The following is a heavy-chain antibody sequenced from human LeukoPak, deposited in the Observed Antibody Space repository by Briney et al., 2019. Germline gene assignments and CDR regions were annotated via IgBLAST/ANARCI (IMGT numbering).Heavy chain of an antibody. CDR2: ISSSGSTI. Sequence: GGSLRLSCAASGFTFSDYYMSWIRQAPGKGLEWVSYISSSGSTIYYADSVKGRFTISRDNAKNSLYLQMNSLRAEDTAVYYCAREMGQQLVLFSPLGYYYYGMDVWGQGTSVTVSS. D-gene: IGHD6-13*01. J-gene: IGHJ6*02. V-gene: IGHV3-11*01. CDR1: GFTFSDYY. CDR3: AREMGQQLVLFSPLGYYYYGMDV.